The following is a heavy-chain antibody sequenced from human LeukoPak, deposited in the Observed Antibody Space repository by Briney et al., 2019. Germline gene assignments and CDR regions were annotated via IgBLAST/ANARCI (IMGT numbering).Heavy chain of an antibody. CDR1: GGSFSGYY. Sequence: SETLSLTWAVHGGSFSGYYWSWIRQPPGKGLEWIGEINHSGSTNYNPSLKSRVTISVDTSKNQFSLKLSSVTAADTAVYYCARGLAYCSSTSCCFGVNWFDPWGQGTLVTVSS. J-gene: IGHJ5*02. CDR2: INHSGST. D-gene: IGHD2-2*01. CDR3: ARGLAYCSSTSCCFGVNWFDP. V-gene: IGHV4-34*01.